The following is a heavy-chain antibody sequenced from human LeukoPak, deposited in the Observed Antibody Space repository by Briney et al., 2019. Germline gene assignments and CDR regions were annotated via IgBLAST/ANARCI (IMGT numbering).Heavy chain of an antibody. CDR2: IIPIFGTA. CDR1: GGTFSSYA. V-gene: IGHV1-69*13. J-gene: IGHJ4*02. CDR3: ARDYYYDSSGYYPY. D-gene: IGHD3-22*01. Sequence: GASVKVSCKASGGTFSSYAISWVRQAPGQGLEWMGGIIPIFGTANYAQKFQGRVTITADESTSTAYMELSSLRSEDTAVYYCARDYYYDSSGYYPYWGQGTLVTVSS.